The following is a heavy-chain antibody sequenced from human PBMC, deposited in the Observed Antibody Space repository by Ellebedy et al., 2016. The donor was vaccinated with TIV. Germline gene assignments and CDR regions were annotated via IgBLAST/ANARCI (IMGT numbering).Heavy chain of an antibody. CDR3: ARYGFGSGFFDY. CDR1: GGSINSGGYS. CDR2: IYPSGST. Sequence: LRLSXTVSGGSINSGGYSWSWIRQPPGKGLEWIGYIYPSGSTNYNPSLKSRVTISIDRSKNQFSLRLSSVTAADTSVYYCARYGFGSGFFDYWGQGTLVTVSS. J-gene: IGHJ4*02. V-gene: IGHV4-30-2*01. D-gene: IGHD3-10*01.